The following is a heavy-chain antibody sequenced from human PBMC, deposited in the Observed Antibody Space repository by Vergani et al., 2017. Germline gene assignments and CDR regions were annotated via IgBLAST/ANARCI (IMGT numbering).Heavy chain of an antibody. CDR2: IYTSGST. J-gene: IGHJ3*02. Sequence: QVQLQESGPGLVKPSQTLSLTCTVSGGSISSGSYYWSWIRQPAGKGLEWIGRIYTSGSTNYNPSLKSRVTMSVDTSKNQFSLSLSSVTAADTAVYYCARGTFLHAFDNWGQGTVVTVSS. D-gene: IGHD1-26*01. CDR3: ARGTFLHAFDN. CDR1: GGSISSGSYY. V-gene: IGHV4-61*02.